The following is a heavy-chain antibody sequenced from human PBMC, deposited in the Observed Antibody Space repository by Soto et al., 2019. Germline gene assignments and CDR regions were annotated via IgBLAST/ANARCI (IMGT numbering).Heavy chain of an antibody. Sequence: EVQLVESGGGLVQPGRSLRLSCAASGFTFDDYAMHWVRQAPGKGLEWVSGISWNSGSIGYADSVKGRFTISRDNAKNSLYLQMNSLRAEYTALYYCAKGYDYVWGSSIDYWGQGPLVTVSS. D-gene: IGHD3-16*01. J-gene: IGHJ4*02. CDR3: AKGYDYVWGSSIDY. V-gene: IGHV3-9*01. CDR1: GFTFDDYA. CDR2: ISWNSGSI.